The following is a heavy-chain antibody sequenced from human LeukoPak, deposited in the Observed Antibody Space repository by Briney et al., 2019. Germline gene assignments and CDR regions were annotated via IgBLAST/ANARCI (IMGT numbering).Heavy chain of an antibody. V-gene: IGHV3-23*01. CDR2: ISASGGST. J-gene: IGHJ1*01. CDR3: AKDLSGGQPTEYFTN. CDR1: GFTFTTYA. Sequence: GGSLRLSCAASGFTFTTYAMSCVRQAPGKGLEWVSAISASGGSTYYADSVKGRFTISRDNSKNTLYLQMNSLRAEDTAVYYCAKDLSGGQPTEYFTNWGQGTLVTVSS. D-gene: IGHD3-10*01.